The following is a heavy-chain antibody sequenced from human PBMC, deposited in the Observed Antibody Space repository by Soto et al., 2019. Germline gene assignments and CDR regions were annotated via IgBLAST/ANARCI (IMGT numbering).Heavy chain of an antibody. Sequence: QVQLQESGPGLVRPSETLSLTCTVSSDSISSYYWIWIRQSPGKGLEWIGYTDYSGNTNYNPSLKSRVTISGDTSQNQSSLRLSSVPAADTAVYYCARAVGDPLYYLDYGGQGTLVTVSS. D-gene: IGHD6-19*01. V-gene: IGHV4-59*08. CDR2: TDYSGNT. CDR1: SDSISSYY. CDR3: ARAVGDPLYYLDY. J-gene: IGHJ4*02.